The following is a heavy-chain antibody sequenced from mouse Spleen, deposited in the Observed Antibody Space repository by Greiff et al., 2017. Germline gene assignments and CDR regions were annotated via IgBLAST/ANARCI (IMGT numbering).Heavy chain of an antibody. CDR1: GYSITSGYY. Sequence: EVKLLESGPGLVKPSQSLSLTCSVTGYSITSGYYWNWIRQFPGNKLEWMGYISYDGSNNYNPSLKNRISITRDTSKNQFFLKLNSVTTEDTATYYCASLGFYAMDYWGQGTSVTVSS. V-gene: IGHV3-6*01. J-gene: IGHJ4*01. CDR3: ASLGFYAMDY. CDR2: ISYDGSN. D-gene: IGHD4-1*01.